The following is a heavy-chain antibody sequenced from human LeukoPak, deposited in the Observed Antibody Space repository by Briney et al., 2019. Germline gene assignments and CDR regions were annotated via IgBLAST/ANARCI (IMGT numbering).Heavy chain of an antibody. V-gene: IGHV1-2*02. CDR3: ARDFGYSSSWPAYYFDY. J-gene: IGHJ4*02. CDR1: GYTFTRYY. D-gene: IGHD6-13*01. CDR2: INPNSGGT. Sequence: ASVKVSCKASGYTFTRYYMHWVRQAPGQGLEWMGWINPNSGGTNYAQKFQGRVTMTRDTSISTAYMELSRLRSDDTAVYYCARDFGYSSSWPAYYFDYWGQGTLVTVSS.